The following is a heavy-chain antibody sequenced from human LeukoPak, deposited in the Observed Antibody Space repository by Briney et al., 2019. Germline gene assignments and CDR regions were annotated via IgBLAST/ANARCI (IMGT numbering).Heavy chain of an antibody. J-gene: IGHJ4*02. CDR2: ISSSSSTI. V-gene: IGHV3-48*01. D-gene: IGHD2-2*01. Sequence: PGGSLRLSCAASRFTFSSYSMNWVPQAPGKGLEWVSYISSSSSTIYYADSVKGRFAISRDNAKNSLYLQVSSLRAEDTAVYYCARANYCSSTSCQKGLYYFDYWGQGTLVTVSS. CDR1: RFTFSSYS. CDR3: ARANYCSSTSCQKGLYYFDY.